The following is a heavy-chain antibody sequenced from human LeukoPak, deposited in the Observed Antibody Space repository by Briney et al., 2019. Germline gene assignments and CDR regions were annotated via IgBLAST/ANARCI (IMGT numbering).Heavy chain of an antibody. CDR2: IYSSGST. V-gene: IGHV4-59*08. D-gene: IGHD6-6*01. J-gene: IGHJ4*02. Sequence: SETLSLICIVSGGSISGYYWSWIRQPPGKGLEWMGYIYSSGSTDYNPSLTSPATISLAPSNHQFSLKLTSVTAADTAVYYCARHVGIHLSSLYFDYWGQGSLVTVSS. CDR3: ARHVGIHLSSLYFDY. CDR1: GGSISGYY.